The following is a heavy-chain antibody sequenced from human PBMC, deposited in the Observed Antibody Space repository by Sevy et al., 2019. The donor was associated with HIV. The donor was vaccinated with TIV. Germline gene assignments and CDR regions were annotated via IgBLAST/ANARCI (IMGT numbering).Heavy chain of an antibody. CDR1: GFTFDDYA. CDR2: ISWNSGSI. V-gene: IGHV3-9*01. CDR3: AKDGSRVYSGSYLSIFDY. J-gene: IGHJ4*02. Sequence: GGSLRLSCAASGFTFDDYAMHWVRQAPGKGPEWVSGISWNSGSIGYADSVKGRFTISRDNAKNSLYLQMNSLRAEDTALYYCAKDGSRVYSGSYLSIFDYWGQGTLVTVSS. D-gene: IGHD1-26*01.